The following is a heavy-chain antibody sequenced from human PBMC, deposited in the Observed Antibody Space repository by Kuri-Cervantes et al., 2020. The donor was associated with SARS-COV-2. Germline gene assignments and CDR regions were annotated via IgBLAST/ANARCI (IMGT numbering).Heavy chain of an antibody. J-gene: IGHJ1*01. V-gene: IGHV3-23*01. CDR3: ALMGQQPSGDFQH. CDR2: ISGSGGST. CDR1: GFTFSSYA. D-gene: IGHD6-13*01. Sequence: GGSLRLSCAASGFTFSSYAMSWVRQAPGKWLEWVSAISGSGGSTYYADSVKGRCTIYRDNSKKTLYLQMNCLRAEDTAVYYCALMGQQPSGDFQHWGQGTLVTVSS.